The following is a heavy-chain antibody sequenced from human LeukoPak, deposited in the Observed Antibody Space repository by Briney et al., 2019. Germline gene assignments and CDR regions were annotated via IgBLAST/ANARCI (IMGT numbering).Heavy chain of an antibody. J-gene: IGHJ4*02. Sequence: PSETLSLTCTVSSGSISSHYWSWIRQPPGKGLEWIGYIYYSGSTNYNPSLKSRVTISVDTSKNQFSLKLSSVTAADTAVYYCARDSDYCSSTSCYLAFRDWGQGTLVTVSS. CDR1: SGSISSHY. CDR2: IYYSGST. CDR3: ARDSDYCSSTSCYLAFRD. D-gene: IGHD2-2*01. V-gene: IGHV4-59*11.